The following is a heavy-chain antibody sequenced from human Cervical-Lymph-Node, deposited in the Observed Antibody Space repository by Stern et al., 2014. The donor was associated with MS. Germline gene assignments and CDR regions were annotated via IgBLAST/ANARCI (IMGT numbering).Heavy chain of an antibody. Sequence: EMQLVESGGGLVQPGGSLRLSCVASGFTFRNYWMHWVRQGPGKGLVWVARINRDGTTITHADSVKGRFTISRDNAKNTLYLQMNSLKTEDTAMYYCTRLSYSGYDPDDNWGQGTLVTVSS. V-gene: IGHV3-74*02. CDR1: GFTFRNYW. CDR3: TRLSYSGYDPDDN. D-gene: IGHD5-12*01. CDR2: INRDGTTI. J-gene: IGHJ4*02.